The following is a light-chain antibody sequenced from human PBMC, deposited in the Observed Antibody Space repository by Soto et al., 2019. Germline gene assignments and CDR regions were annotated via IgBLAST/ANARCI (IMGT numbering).Light chain of an antibody. CDR1: QSISSY. Sequence: DIQMTQSPSSLSASVGDRVTITCRASQSISSYLNWYQQKPGKAPKLLIYAASSLQSGVPSRFSGNGSGTDFPLTISSLQPEDFATYYCQQSYSTLWPFGQGTKVEIK. V-gene: IGKV1-39*01. CDR3: QQSYSTLWP. J-gene: IGKJ1*01. CDR2: AAS.